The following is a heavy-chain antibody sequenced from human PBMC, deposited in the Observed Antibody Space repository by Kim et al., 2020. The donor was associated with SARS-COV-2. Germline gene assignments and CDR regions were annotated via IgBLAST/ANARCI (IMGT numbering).Heavy chain of an antibody. D-gene: IGHD3-22*01. CDR3: ARDRAIWYYYDSSGYLNAFEI. CDR2: IYYSGST. CDR1: GGSISSGGYY. V-gene: IGHV4-31*03. J-gene: IGHJ3*02. Sequence: SETLSHTCTVSGGSISSGGYYWSWIRQHPGKGLEWIGYIYYSGSTYYNPSLKSRVTISVDTSKNQFSLKLSSVTAADTAVYYCARDRAIWYYYDSSGYLNAFEIWGQGTMVTVSS.